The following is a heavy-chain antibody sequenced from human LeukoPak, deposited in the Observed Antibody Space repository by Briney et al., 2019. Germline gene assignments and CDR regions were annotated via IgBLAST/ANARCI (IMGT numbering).Heavy chain of an antibody. CDR1: GFTFSNAW. V-gene: IGHV3-15*01. J-gene: IGHJ4*02. Sequence: SGGSLRLSCAASGFTFSNAWMSWVRQAPGKGLEWVGRIKSKTDGGTTDYAAPVKGRFTISRDDSKNTLYMQMNSLKTEDTAVYYCTTDLRLGLDNTGYWGQGTLVTVSS. CDR3: TTDLRLGLDNTGY. CDR2: IKSKTDGGTT. D-gene: IGHD1-1*01.